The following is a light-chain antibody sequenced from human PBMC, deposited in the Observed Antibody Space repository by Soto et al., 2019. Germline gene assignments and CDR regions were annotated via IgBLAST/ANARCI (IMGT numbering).Light chain of an antibody. CDR2: DVS. CDR1: SSDVGGYNY. J-gene: IGLJ2*01. V-gene: IGLV2-14*01. CDR3: SSYTSSNSLV. Sequence: QSALTQPASVSESPGQSITISCTGTSSDVGGYNYVSWYQQHPGKAPKLMIYDVSNRPSGVSNRFSGSKSGNTASLTISGLQAKDEADYYCSSYTSSNSLVFGGGTQLTVL.